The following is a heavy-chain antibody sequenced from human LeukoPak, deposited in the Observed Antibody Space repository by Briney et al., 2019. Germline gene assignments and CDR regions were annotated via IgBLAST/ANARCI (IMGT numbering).Heavy chain of an antibody. Sequence: SGGSLRLSCAASGFTFDDYGMSWVRQAPGKGLEWVSGINWNGGSTGYADSVKGRFTISRDNSKNTLYLQMNSLRAEDTAVYYCATQDPIIAVAGQNFDYWGQGTLVTVSS. CDR3: ATQDPIIAVAGQNFDY. V-gene: IGHV3-20*04. D-gene: IGHD6-19*01. J-gene: IGHJ4*02. CDR2: INWNGGST. CDR1: GFTFDDYG.